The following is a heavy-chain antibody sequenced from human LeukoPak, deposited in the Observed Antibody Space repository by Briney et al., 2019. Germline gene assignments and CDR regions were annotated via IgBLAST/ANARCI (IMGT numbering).Heavy chain of an antibody. CDR3: ARVSDILTGYSYYYYYGMDV. CDR2: VSGGGDRT. CDR1: GFTFSTYA. D-gene: IGHD3-9*01. J-gene: IGHJ6*02. Sequence: GGSLRLSCAASGFTFSTYAMSWVRQAPGKGLEWVSAVSGGGDRTYYADSVKGRFTISRDNSKNTLYLQMNSLRADDTAVYYCARVSDILTGYSYYYYYGMDVWGQGTTVTVSS. V-gene: IGHV3-23*01.